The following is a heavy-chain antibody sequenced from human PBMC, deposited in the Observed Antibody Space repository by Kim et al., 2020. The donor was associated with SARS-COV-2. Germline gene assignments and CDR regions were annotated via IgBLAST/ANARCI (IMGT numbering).Heavy chain of an antibody. CDR3: ARDIGGSYPPYYYYGMDV. Sequence: GGSLRLSCAASGFTFSSYGMHWVRQAPGKGLEWVAVIWYDGSNKYYADSVKGRFTISRDNSKNTLYLQMNSLRAEDTAVYYCARDIGGSYPPYYYYGMDVWGQGTTVTVSS. CDR1: GFTFSSYG. J-gene: IGHJ6*02. CDR2: IWYDGSNK. V-gene: IGHV3-33*01. D-gene: IGHD1-26*01.